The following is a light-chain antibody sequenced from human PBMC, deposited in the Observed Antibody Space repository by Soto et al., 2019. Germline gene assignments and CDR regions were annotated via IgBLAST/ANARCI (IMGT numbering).Light chain of an antibody. J-gene: IGKJ4*01. V-gene: IGKV3-15*01. CDR3: QQYHNWLT. CDR2: GAS. Sequence: EIVLTQSPATLSLSAGERANLSCRASQSVRSTLAWYQQKPGKAPRLLIYGASTRATGIPARLTGSGSGTEFTLTIRSLQSEDFAVYYCQQYHNWLTFGGGTKVDI. CDR1: QSVRST.